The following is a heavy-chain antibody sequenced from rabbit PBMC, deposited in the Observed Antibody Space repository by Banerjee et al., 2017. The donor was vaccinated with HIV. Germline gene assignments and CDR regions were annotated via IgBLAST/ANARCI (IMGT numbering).Heavy chain of an antibody. CDR3: ARGYDDYDARLDL. CDR2: IDPIFGST. J-gene: IGHJ3*01. CDR1: GIDFSLYY. Sequence: QSLGESGGGLVQPGGSLKLSCKASGIDFSLYYMSWVRQAPGKGLEWIGYIDPIFGSTYYATWVDGRFTISSHNAQNTLYLQLNSLTAADTATYFCARGYDDYDARLDLWGPGTLVTVS. D-gene: IGHD2-1*01. V-gene: IGHV1S7*01.